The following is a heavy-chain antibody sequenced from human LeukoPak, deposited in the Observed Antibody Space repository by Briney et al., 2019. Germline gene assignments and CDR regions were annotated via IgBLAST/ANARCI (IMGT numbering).Heavy chain of an antibody. D-gene: IGHD3-10*01. J-gene: IGHJ3*02. CDR3: ARWGEHSALRVHAFDI. Sequence: SQTLSLTCTVSGDSIGSDYYWSWVRQPPGKGLEWIAFIYYTGSTYYNPSLNSRVTFSVDTSKNQFSLKLSSVTAADTAVYYCARWGEHSALRVHAFDIWGQGTVVTVSS. CDR1: GDSIGSDYY. CDR2: IYYTGST. V-gene: IGHV4-30-4*01.